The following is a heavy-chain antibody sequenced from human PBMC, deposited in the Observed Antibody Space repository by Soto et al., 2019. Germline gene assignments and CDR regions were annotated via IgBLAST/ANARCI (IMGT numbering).Heavy chain of an antibody. J-gene: IGHJ4*02. CDR2: ISYDGSNK. V-gene: IGHV3-30-3*01. CDR1: GFTFSSYA. CDR3: ARFKGCSGGSCYSYFDF. Sequence: QVQLVESGGGVVQPGRSLRLSCAASGFTFSSYAMHWVRQAPGKGLEWVAVISYDGSNKYYADSVKGRFTISRDNSKNTLYLQMNILRAEDTAVYYCARFKGCSGGSCYSYFDFWGQGNLVTVSS. D-gene: IGHD2-15*01.